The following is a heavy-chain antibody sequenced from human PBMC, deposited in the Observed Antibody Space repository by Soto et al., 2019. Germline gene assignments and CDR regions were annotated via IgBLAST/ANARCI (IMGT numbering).Heavy chain of an antibody. CDR2: ISAYNHYT. CDR1: GYTFSTYG. V-gene: IGHV1-18*01. D-gene: IGHD1-26*01. Sequence: QVAFVQSGPEVRKPGASVNVSCKASGYTFSTYGISWVRQAPGQGLEWMGWISAYNHYTNYAQKFQGRVTMTTDTSTNTAYMELRSLRSGDTAMYFCARVGPSREVPYPFEYWGQGTLVTVSS. J-gene: IGHJ4*02. CDR3: ARVGPSREVPYPFEY.